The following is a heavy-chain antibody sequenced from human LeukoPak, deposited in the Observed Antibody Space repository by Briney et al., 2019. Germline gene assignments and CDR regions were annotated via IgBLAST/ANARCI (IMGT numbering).Heavy chain of an antibody. CDR3: AKGLHISGLGVPY. D-gene: IGHD3-22*01. Sequence: GGSLRLSCAASGFTFSSYSMNWVRQAPGKGLEWVSFISSSRSYIYYADSVKGRFTISRDNSKNTLYLQMNSLRAEDTAVYYCAKGLHISGLGVPYWGQGTLVTVSS. V-gene: IGHV3-21*01. CDR2: ISSSRSYI. CDR1: GFTFSSYS. J-gene: IGHJ4*02.